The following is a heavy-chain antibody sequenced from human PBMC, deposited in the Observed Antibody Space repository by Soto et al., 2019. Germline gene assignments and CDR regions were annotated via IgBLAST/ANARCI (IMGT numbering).Heavy chain of an antibody. V-gene: IGHV6-1*01. CDR3: ARGYITGTSYPPHSFDY. Sequence: SQTLSLTCAISVDSVSSNSAAWNWIRQSPSRGLEWLGRTYYRSKWYNDYAVSVKSRITINPDTSKNQFSLQLNSVTPEDTAVYYCARGYITGTSYPPHSFDYWGQGTLVTVSS. J-gene: IGHJ4*02. D-gene: IGHD1-20*01. CDR1: VDSVSSNSAA. CDR2: TYYRSKWYN.